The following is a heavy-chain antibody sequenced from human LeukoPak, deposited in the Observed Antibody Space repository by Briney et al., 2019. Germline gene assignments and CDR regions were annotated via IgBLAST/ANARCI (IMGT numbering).Heavy chain of an antibody. D-gene: IGHD2-2*01. Sequence: SETLSLTCAVYGGSLSGYYWSWIRQPPGKGLEWIGEINHSGSTNYNPSLKSRVTISVDTSKNQFSLKLSSVTAADTAVYYCARGHYCSSTSCYPLDYWGQGTLVTVSS. CDR2: INHSGST. CDR1: GGSLSGYY. V-gene: IGHV4-34*01. CDR3: ARGHYCSSTSCYPLDY. J-gene: IGHJ4*02.